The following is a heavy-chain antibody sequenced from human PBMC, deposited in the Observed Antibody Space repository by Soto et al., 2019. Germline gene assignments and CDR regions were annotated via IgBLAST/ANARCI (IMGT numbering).Heavy chain of an antibody. CDR1: GFTFSDFG. V-gene: IGHV3-33*01. CDR2: MRNDASNV. Sequence: QVQLVESGGGVVQPGRSLRLSCAASGFTFSDFGMHWVRQAPGKGLEWVAVMRNDASNVHYGDSVEGRFTISRDNSKKTVSLQMQSLRDEDTGVYYCARQSSEILTYGMDVWGQGTTVTVSS. J-gene: IGHJ6*02. CDR3: ARQSSEILTYGMDV. D-gene: IGHD3-9*01.